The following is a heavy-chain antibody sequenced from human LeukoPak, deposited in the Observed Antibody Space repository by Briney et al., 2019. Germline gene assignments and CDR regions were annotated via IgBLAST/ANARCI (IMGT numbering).Heavy chain of an antibody. Sequence: PGGSLRLSCAASGFTFSYYSMNWVRQAPGRGLEWLGRIKSKSDGGTTDYVAPVKGRFTISRDDSKNTVSLQMNSLKTEDTAVYYCTTDPRHWGQGTLVTVSS. CDR1: GFTFSYYS. J-gene: IGHJ4*02. CDR3: TTDPRH. CDR2: IKSKSDGGTT. V-gene: IGHV3-15*01.